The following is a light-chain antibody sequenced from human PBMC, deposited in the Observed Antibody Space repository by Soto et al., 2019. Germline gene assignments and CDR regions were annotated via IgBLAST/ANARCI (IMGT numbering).Light chain of an antibody. Sequence: EIVVTQSPATLSVSPGERATLSCRASQSVSSNLAWYQQKPGQAPRLLIYDASNRATGIPARFSGSGSGTDFTLTISRLEPEDFAVYYCQQYGSSPFGQGTRLENK. V-gene: IGKV3-20*01. CDR3: QQYGSSP. J-gene: IGKJ5*01. CDR2: DAS. CDR1: QSVSSN.